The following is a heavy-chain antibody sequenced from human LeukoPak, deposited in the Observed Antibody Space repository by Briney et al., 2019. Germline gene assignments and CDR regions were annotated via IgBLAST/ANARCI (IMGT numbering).Heavy chain of an antibody. V-gene: IGHV1-2*02. CDR3: TSMRYCSSTSCPGGDMNV. J-gene: IGHJ6*03. Sequence: ASVKVSCKASGYTFTGYYMHWVRQAPGQGLEWMGWINPNSGGTNYAQKFQGRVTMTRDTSISTAYMELSRLRSDDTAVYYCTSMRYCSSTSCPGGDMNVWGKGTTVTVSS. CDR1: GYTFTGYY. CDR2: INPNSGGT. D-gene: IGHD2-2*01.